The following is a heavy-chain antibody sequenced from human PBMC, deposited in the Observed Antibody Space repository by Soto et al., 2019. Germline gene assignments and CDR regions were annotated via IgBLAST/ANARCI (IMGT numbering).Heavy chain of an antibody. CDR3: ATSTYCSSSTCYQWYGMDV. V-gene: IGHV1-3*05. D-gene: IGHD2-2*01. CDR2: INAGNGNS. J-gene: IGHJ6*02. CDR1: GYPFSNYA. Sequence: QVQLVTSGAEEKKPGASVKVSCKASGYPFSNYAMHWVRQAPGQGLEWMGWINAGNGNSKYSQKFQGRVTITRDTSANTAYMELDSLRSEDTAVYYCATSTYCSSSTCYQWYGMDVWGQGTTVTVSS.